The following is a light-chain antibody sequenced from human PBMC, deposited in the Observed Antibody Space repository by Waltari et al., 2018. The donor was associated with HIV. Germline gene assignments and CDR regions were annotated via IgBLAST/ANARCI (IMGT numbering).Light chain of an antibody. Sequence: EVMLTQSPGTLSLSPGETATLACRASQSVGSRYLAWYQQKPGQAPRLLVYGVSNRATGIPDRFSGIGSDTDFTLIITRLGPEDSAVYYCQQYGSSALTFGGGTRVDIK. CDR3: QQYGSSALT. CDR2: GVS. V-gene: IGKV3-20*01. CDR1: QSVGSRY. J-gene: IGKJ4*01.